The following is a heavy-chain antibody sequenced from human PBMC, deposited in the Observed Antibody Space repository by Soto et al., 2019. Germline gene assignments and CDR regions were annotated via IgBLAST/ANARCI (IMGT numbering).Heavy chain of an antibody. CDR3: TRFAESSGYFES. J-gene: IGHJ4*02. CDR2: ITPITDTR. D-gene: IGHD3-22*01. Sequence: QVQLVQSGAEVKKPGSSVKVSCKASRDTFSKYALSWVRQAPGHGLEWMGGITPITDTRNYAQKFQGRVTISAEKHTGTVYMEVTSLRSEDTAVYYCTRFAESSGYFESWGQGTLVTVSS. CDR1: RDTFSKYA. V-gene: IGHV1-69*06.